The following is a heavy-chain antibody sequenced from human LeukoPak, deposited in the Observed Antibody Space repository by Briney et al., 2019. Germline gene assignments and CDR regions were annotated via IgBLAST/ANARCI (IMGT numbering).Heavy chain of an antibody. V-gene: IGHV3-23*01. CDR1: GFTFSSHA. J-gene: IGHJ4*02. Sequence: GGSLRLSCAASGFTFSSHAMSWVRQAPGKGLEWVSAITNSGGSTYYADSVKGRFTISRDNSNNRVYLQMNSLRAEDTAVYYCAKDPYCGGDCYQNLDYWGQGTLVTVSS. CDR3: AKDPYCGGDCYQNLDY. D-gene: IGHD2-21*01. CDR2: ITNSGGST.